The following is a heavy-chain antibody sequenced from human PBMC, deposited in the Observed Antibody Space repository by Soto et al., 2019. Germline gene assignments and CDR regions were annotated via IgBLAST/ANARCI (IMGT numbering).Heavy chain of an antibody. CDR1: GFTISGNA. CDR3: ARDLSWGSKWYCYLDV. CDR2: ISSSSTNI. Sequence: EVQLVESGGGLVQPGGSLRLSCAASGFTISGNAMNWVRQAPGTGLEWVSYISSSSTNIHYADSVRGRFIISRDNAKNSLYLKMNGLRGEDTAVYRCARDLSWGSKWYCYLDVWGKGTMVTVSS. J-gene: IGHJ6*03. D-gene: IGHD3-16*01. V-gene: IGHV3-48*01.